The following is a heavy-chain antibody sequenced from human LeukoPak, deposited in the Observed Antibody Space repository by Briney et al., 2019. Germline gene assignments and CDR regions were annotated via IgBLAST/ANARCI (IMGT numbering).Heavy chain of an antibody. CDR1: GGSFSGYY. CDR3: ARGRGYDYVWGSYRYTKYYFDY. CDR2: INHSGST. J-gene: IGHJ4*02. V-gene: IGHV4-34*01. Sequence: SETLSLTCAVYGGSFSGYYWSWIRQPPGKGLEWIGEINHSGSTNYNPSLKSGVTISVDTSKNQFSLKLSSVTAADTAVYYCARGRGYDYVWGSYRYTKYYFDYWGQGTLVTVSS. D-gene: IGHD3-16*02.